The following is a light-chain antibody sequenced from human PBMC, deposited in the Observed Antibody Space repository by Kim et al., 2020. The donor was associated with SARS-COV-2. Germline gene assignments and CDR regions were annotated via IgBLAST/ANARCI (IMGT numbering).Light chain of an antibody. V-gene: IGKV3-20*01. Sequence: TLSCRASQSVGSSRYLANFLAWYQQKPGQAPRLLMYAASTRAAGTPDRFSGSGSGTDFTLTINRLEPEDFAVYYCQQYGTSPPTYTFGQGTKLEIK. J-gene: IGKJ2*01. CDR1: QSVGSSRYLANF. CDR3: QQYGTSPPTYT. CDR2: AAS.